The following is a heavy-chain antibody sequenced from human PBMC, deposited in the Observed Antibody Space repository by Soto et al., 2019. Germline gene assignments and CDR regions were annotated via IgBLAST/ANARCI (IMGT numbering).Heavy chain of an antibody. D-gene: IGHD3-16*01. CDR1: GGTFSSYA. J-gene: IGHJ6*02. V-gene: IGHV1-69*06. CDR3: ARGSGGVNYYYYGMDV. CDR2: IIPIFGTA. Sequence: SVKVSCKASGGTFSSYAISWVRQAPGQGLEWMGGIIPIFGTANYAQKFQGRVTITADKSTSTAYMELSSLRSEDTAVYYCARGSGGVNYYYYGMDVWGQGTTVTVS.